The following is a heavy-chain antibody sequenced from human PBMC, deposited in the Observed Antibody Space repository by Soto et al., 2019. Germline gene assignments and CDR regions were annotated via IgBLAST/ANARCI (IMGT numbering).Heavy chain of an antibody. Sequence: QVQLQESGPGLVKPSETLSLTCTVSGGSISSYYWGWIRQPPGKGLEWSGYIYYSGSINYNPSLNRRVTIAVDTSKNQFSLKLSSVSPADTAGYYWARAWPEVAMADAFDIWGQGTMVTVSS. CDR1: GGSISSYY. J-gene: IGHJ3*02. D-gene: IGHD5-12*01. CDR3: ARAWPEVAMADAFDI. CDR2: IYYSGSI. V-gene: IGHV4-59*01.